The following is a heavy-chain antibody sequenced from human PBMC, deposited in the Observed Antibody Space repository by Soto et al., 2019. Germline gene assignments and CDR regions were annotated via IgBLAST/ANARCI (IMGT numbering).Heavy chain of an antibody. Sequence: EVQLVESGGGLVKPGGSLRLSCAASGFTFSSYSMNWVRQAPGKGLEWVSSISSSSSYIYYADSVKGRFTISRDNAKNSLYLQMNSLRAEDTGVYYCARESLYYDFWSGPKWGNWFDPWGQGTLVTVSS. CDR1: GFTFSSYS. V-gene: IGHV3-21*01. D-gene: IGHD3-3*01. CDR2: ISSSSSYI. CDR3: ARESLYYDFWSGPKWGNWFDP. J-gene: IGHJ5*02.